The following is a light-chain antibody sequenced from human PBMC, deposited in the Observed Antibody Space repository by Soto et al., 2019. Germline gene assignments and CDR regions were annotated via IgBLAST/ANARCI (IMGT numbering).Light chain of an antibody. CDR1: QSVSSSY. J-gene: IGKJ1*01. CDR3: QHYDSSLWT. CDR2: DAS. Sequence: EIVLTQSPGTLSLSPGERATLSCRASQSVSSSYLAWYQQKPGQAPRLLIYDASSRATGVPHRFSGSGSGTDFTLTISRLEPEDFAVYYCQHYDSSLWTFGQGTKLEF. V-gene: IGKV3-20*01.